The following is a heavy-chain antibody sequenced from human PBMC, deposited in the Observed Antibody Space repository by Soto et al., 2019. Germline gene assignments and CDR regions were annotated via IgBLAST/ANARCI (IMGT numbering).Heavy chain of an antibody. V-gene: IGHV4-30-4*01. Sequence: QVQLQESGPGLVKPSQTLSLTCSISGASISSDDYYWSWFRQPPGKGLEWIGYISYSGSTYYNPSLKSRITISVDTSMTQFSLLLSSVTAADTAVFYCAREVNNYYGMDVWGQGTTVTVSS. CDR1: GASISSDDYY. CDR2: ISYSGST. CDR3: AREVNNYYGMDV. J-gene: IGHJ6*02.